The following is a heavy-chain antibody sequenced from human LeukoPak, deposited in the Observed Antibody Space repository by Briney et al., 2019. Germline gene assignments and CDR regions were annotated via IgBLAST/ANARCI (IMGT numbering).Heavy chain of an antibody. CDR3: ARHREYSYGYRDY. Sequence: SETLSLTCAVYGGSFSGYYWSWIRQPPGKGLEWIGEINHSGSTNYNPSLKSRVTISVDTSKNRFSLKLSSVTAADTAVYYCARHREYSYGYRDYWGQGTLVTVSS. V-gene: IGHV4-34*01. D-gene: IGHD5-18*01. CDR2: INHSGST. J-gene: IGHJ4*02. CDR1: GGSFSGYY.